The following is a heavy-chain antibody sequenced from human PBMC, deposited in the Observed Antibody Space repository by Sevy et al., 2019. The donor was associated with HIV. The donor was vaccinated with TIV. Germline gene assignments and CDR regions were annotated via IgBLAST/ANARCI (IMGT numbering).Heavy chain of an antibody. CDR3: AKGDEPATDYGDYVPNAFDI. Sequence: GGSLRLSCAASGFTFSSYAMSWVRQAPGKGLEWVSSISGPGGTTYYADSVKARFTISRDNSKNTLYLQMNSLRADDSAFYYCAKGDEPATDYGDYVPNAFDIWGQGTMVTVSS. J-gene: IGHJ3*02. CDR1: GFTFSSYA. V-gene: IGHV3-23*01. D-gene: IGHD4-17*01. CDR2: ISGPGGTT.